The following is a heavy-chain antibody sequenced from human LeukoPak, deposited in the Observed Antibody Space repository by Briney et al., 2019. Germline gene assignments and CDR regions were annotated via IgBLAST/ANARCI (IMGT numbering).Heavy chain of an antibody. J-gene: IGHJ4*02. V-gene: IGHV3-9*01. CDR3: AKDTHIVATSVDY. CDR1: GFTFGDYA. Sequence: PGGSLRLSCAASGFTFGDYAMTWVRQAPGKGLEWVSGISWNSGSIGYADSVKGRFTISRDNAKNSLYLQMNSLRAEDTALYYCAKDTHIVATSVDYWGQGTLVTVSS. D-gene: IGHD5-12*01. CDR2: ISWNSGSI.